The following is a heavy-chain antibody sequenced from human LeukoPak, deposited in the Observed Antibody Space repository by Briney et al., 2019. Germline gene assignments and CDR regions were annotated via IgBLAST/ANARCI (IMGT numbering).Heavy chain of an antibody. CDR3: ARGQQLVRGTYYYYGMDV. CDR1: GGSISSSSYY. V-gene: IGHV4-39*07. J-gene: IGHJ6*02. CDR2: IYYSGST. D-gene: IGHD6-13*01. Sequence: SETLSLTCTVSGGSISSSSYYWGWIRQPPGKGLEWIGSIYYSGSTNYNPSLKSRVTISVDKSKNQFSLKLSSVTAADTTVYYCARGQQLVRGTYYYYGMDVWGQGTTVTVSS.